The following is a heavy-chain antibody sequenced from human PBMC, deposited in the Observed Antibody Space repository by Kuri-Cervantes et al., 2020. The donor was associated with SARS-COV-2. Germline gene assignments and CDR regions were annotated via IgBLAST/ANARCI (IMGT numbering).Heavy chain of an antibody. CDR3: NTDKPTVVSRDY. Sequence: GESLKISCAASGFTFANSWMNWVRQAPGKGLEWVGRIKSNADGGTVDYAVAVEGRFTISRDDSKSTLFLQMNGLRVEDTAKYYCNTDKPTVVSRDYWGPGVPGTVSS. J-gene: IGHJ4*02. CDR2: IKSNADGGTV. CDR1: GFTFANSW. V-gene: IGHV3-15*07. D-gene: IGHD5/OR15-5a*01.